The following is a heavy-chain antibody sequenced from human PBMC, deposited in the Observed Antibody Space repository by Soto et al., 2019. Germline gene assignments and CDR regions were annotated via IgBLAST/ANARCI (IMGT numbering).Heavy chain of an antibody. V-gene: IGHV4-4*07. CDR1: GGSISSYA. Sequence: SGTXSLTCAVSGGSISSYALTWVRQPPGKGLEWIGRIYTSRSTNYNPSLESRVTISVDTSKNQLSLKVGTVTDADTAVYYCATSSTYRMDVWGQGTTVTVSS. J-gene: IGHJ6*02. D-gene: IGHD2-2*02. CDR2: IYTSRST. CDR3: ATSSTYRMDV.